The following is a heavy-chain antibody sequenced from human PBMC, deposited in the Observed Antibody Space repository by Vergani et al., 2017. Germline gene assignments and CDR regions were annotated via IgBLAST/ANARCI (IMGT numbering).Heavy chain of an antibody. CDR3: ARLGYCSSTTCRQAFDI. J-gene: IGHJ3*02. V-gene: IGHV3-72*01. Sequence: EVQLVESGGDLVQPGRSLRLSCTASGFTFGYYAMDWVRQAPGKGLEWVGRTRNKANSYTTEYAASVKGRFTISRDDSKNSLYLQMNSLKIEDTAVYYCARLGYCSSTTCRQAFDIWGQGTMVTVSS. CDR1: GFTFGYYA. CDR2: TRNKANSYTT. D-gene: IGHD2-2*01.